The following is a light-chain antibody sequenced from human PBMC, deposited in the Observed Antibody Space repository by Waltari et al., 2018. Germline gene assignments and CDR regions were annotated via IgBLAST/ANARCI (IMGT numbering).Light chain of an antibody. CDR3: QQYNNWPPVT. CDR2: GSS. J-gene: IGKJ4*01. V-gene: IGKV3-15*01. Sequence: EIVMNQSPATLSVSPGERATLPCRASQSVRSNLAWYQQKPGQHPRLLIDGSSTRATGIPARFSGSGSGTEFTLTISSMQSEDFAVYYCQQYNNWPPVTFGGGTKVEIK. CDR1: QSVRSN.